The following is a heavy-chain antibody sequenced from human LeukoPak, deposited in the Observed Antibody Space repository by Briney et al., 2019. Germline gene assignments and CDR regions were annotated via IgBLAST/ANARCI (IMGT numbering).Heavy chain of an antibody. D-gene: IGHD3-10*01. CDR3: AATTLGGSNWFDP. CDR2: TYYRSKWYN. J-gene: IGHJ5*02. CDR1: GDSVSSNSRA. V-gene: IGHV6-1*01. Sequence: SQTLSLTCAIPGDSVSSNSRAWNWIRQSPSRGLEWLGRTYYRSKWYNDYAVSVKSRIIINPDTSKNHFSLQLNSVTPEDTAVYYCAATTLGGSNWFDPWGQGTLVTVSS.